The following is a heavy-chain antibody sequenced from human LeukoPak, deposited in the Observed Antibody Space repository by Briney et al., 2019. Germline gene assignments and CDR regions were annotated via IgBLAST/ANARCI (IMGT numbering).Heavy chain of an antibody. CDR1: GGSISSYY. CDR2: IYYSGST. J-gene: IGHJ1*01. D-gene: IGHD6-13*01. Sequence: SETLSLTCTVSGGSISSYYWSWIRQPPGKGLEWIGYIYYSGSTNYNPPLKSRVTISVDTSKNQFSLKLSSVTAADTAVYYCAGGAAAGTGEYFQHWGQGTLVTVSS. CDR3: AGGAAAGTGEYFQH. V-gene: IGHV4-59*12.